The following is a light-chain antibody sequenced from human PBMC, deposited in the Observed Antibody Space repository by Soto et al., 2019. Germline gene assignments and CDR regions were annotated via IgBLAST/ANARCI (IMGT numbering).Light chain of an antibody. CDR3: QQYNKWPSIT. V-gene: IGKV3-15*01. Sequence: ELVLTQSPGTLSLSPGERATLSCRASQSVRSNLAWYQQKPGQAPRLLIYGASTRATGIPVRFSGSGSGTESTLTISSLQSEDFAVYYCQQYNKWPSITFGQGTRLEI. J-gene: IGKJ5*01. CDR1: QSVRSN. CDR2: GAS.